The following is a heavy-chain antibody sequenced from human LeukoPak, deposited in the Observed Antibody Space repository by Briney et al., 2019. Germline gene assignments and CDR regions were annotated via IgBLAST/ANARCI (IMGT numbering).Heavy chain of an antibody. V-gene: IGHV1-18*01. CDR2: ISTYNYNT. Sequence: ASVKVSCKTSGHTFTSYGVRWVRQAPGQRLEWMGWISTYNYNTYFAQKFRGRVTLTKDTSTSTVYMELRNLRSDDSAIYYCARQVDTTMALPDYWGQGTLVTVSS. D-gene: IGHD5-18*01. CDR3: ARQVDTTMALPDY. CDR1: GHTFTSYG. J-gene: IGHJ4*02.